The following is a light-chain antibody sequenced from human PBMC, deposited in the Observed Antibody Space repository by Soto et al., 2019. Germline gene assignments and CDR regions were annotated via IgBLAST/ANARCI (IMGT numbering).Light chain of an antibody. CDR2: EVS. J-gene: IGLJ2*01. Sequence: QSALTQPPSASGSPGQSVTISCTGTGSDVGADNYVSWYQQPPGKAPKLIIYEVSKRPSGVPDRFSGSKSGNTASLSVSGLQTEDEADYYCSSYAGSNNYVAFGGGTKLTVL. V-gene: IGLV2-8*01. CDR3: SSYAGSNNYVA. CDR1: GSDVGADNY.